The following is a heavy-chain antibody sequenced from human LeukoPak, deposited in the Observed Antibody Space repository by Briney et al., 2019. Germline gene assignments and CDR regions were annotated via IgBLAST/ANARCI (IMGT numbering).Heavy chain of an antibody. J-gene: IGHJ6*03. CDR1: GFIFRNFG. D-gene: IGHD5-18*01. CDR2: INQDGHAQ. V-gene: IGHV3-7*04. CDR3: ARVKSGYSYGPHYYYYYYMDV. Sequence: GGSLRLSCAASGFIFRNFGMTWVRQVPGKGLEWVANINQDGHAQYYVQSVKGRFTISRDNAKNSLYLQMNSLRAEDTAVYYCARVKSGYSYGPHYYYYYYMDVWGKGTTVTVSS.